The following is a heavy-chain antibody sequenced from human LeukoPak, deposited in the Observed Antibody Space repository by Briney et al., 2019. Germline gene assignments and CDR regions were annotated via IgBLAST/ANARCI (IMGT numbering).Heavy chain of an antibody. D-gene: IGHD2-21*02. CDR3: ARRSVVTAINFDAFDI. J-gene: IGHJ3*02. Sequence: SETLSLTCTVSGGSISSSSYYWGWIRQPPGKGLEWIGSIYYSGSTNYNPSLKSRVTISLDTSKNQFSLKLSSVTAADTAVYYCARRSVVTAINFDAFDIWGQGAMVTVSS. CDR1: GGSISSSSYY. CDR2: IYYSGST. V-gene: IGHV4-39*07.